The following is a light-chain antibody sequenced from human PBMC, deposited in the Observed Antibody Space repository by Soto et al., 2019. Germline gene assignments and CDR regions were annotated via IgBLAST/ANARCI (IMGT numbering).Light chain of an antibody. CDR2: DAS. CDR1: QSVSSS. V-gene: IGKV3-11*01. CDR3: QQRRSCPLT. Sequence: EIVLTQYPATLSLSPGETATLSCRASQSVSSSLDWYQEKPGQNPRLLIYDASNRATGIPARLSGSWSGTDFTLTVSSLEPEDFAANYSQQRRSCPLTFGTGTTVEIK. J-gene: IGKJ4*02.